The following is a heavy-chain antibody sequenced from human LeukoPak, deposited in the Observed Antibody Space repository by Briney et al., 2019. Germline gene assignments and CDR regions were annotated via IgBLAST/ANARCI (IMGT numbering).Heavy chain of an antibody. V-gene: IGHV3-11*04. CDR3: ARANLNYCGGDCYSQTADY. CDR2: ISSSGSTI. J-gene: IGHJ4*02. Sequence: GGSLRLSCAASGFTFSDYYMSWIRQAPGKGLEWVSYISSSGSTIYYADSVKGRFTISRDNAKISLYLQMNSLRAEDTAVYYCARANLNYCGGDCYSQTADYWGQGTLVTVS. D-gene: IGHD2-21*02. CDR1: GFTFSDYY.